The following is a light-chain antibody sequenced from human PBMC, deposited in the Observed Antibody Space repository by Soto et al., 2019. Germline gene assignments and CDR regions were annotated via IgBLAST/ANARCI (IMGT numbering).Light chain of an antibody. CDR1: QSVNNY. CDR3: QQCGSSST. J-gene: IGKJ5*01. Sequence: EIVMTQSPATLSVSPGERATLSCRASQSVNNYLAWYQQKPGQAPRLLINGASMRATGIPDRFSGSGSGTDFTLTISRLEPEDFAVYYCQQCGSSSTFGQGTRLEIK. V-gene: IGKV3-20*01. CDR2: GAS.